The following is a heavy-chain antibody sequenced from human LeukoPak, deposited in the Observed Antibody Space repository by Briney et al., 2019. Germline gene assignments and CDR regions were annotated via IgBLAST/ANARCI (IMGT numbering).Heavy chain of an antibody. V-gene: IGHV4-59*01. J-gene: IGHJ4*02. CDR2: IYYSGST. CDR3: ARAGNNWSFDY. D-gene: IGHD1-1*01. CDR1: GGSISSYY. Sequence: SETLSLTCTVSGGSISSYYWSWIRQPPGKGLECIGYIYYSGSTNYNPSLKSRVTMSVDTSKNQFSLKLSSVTAADTAVYYCARAGNNWSFDYWGQGTLVTVSS.